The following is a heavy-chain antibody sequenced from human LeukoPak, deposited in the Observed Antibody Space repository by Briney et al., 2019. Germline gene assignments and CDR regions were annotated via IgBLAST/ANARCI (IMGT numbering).Heavy chain of an antibody. D-gene: IGHD2-15*01. CDR3: ARLIDCSGGSCYSPWFDP. J-gene: IGHJ5*02. Sequence: ASVKVSCKASGYTFTSYGISWVRQAPGQGLEWMGWISAYNGNTNYAQKLQGRVTMTTDTSTSTAYMELRSLRSDDTAVYYCARLIDCSGGSCYSPWFDPWGQGTLVTVSS. V-gene: IGHV1-18*01. CDR1: GYTFTSYG. CDR2: ISAYNGNT.